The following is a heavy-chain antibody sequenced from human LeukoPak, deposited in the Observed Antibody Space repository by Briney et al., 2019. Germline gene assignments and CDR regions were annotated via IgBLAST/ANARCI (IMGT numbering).Heavy chain of an antibody. J-gene: IGHJ4*02. CDR2: IFPKNGGT. Sequence: AAVKVSCKASGYTFTPYYIHWLRQAAGQGLEGMGWIFPKNGGTSYAQKFQGRVTMTRDTSTGIVNMEMSRLRPDDTAVYYCVRENWYYDYWGQGTLVTVSS. CDR3: VRENWYYDY. CDR1: GYTFTPYY. D-gene: IGHD1-7*01. V-gene: IGHV1-2*02.